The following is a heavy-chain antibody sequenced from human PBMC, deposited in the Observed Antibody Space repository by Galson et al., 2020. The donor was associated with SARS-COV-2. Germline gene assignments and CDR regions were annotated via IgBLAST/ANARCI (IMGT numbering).Heavy chain of an antibody. D-gene: IGHD2-15*01. J-gene: IGHJ4*02. CDR2: IYGSGST. V-gene: IGHV4-61*02. CDR3: ARVAGGTLFDF. Sequence: SETLSLTCSVSGASIRSSTYFWSWIRQPAGKAPEWIGRIYGSGSTAYNPSLESRVSISLDTSTNQFSLRLDSVAAEDTAVYFCARVAGGTLFDFWGQGILVTVSS. CDR1: GASIRSSTYF.